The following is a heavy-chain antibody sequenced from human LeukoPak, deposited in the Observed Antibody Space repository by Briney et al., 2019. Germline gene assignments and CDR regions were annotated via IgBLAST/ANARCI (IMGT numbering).Heavy chain of an antibody. Sequence: SETLSLTCAVYGGSFSGYYWSWIRQPPGKGLEWIGEINHSGSTNYNPSLKSRVTISVDTSKNQFSLKLSSVTAADTAVYYCARADLYCSGGSCLEYNWFDPWGQGTLVTVSS. J-gene: IGHJ5*02. CDR2: INHSGST. D-gene: IGHD2-15*01. CDR1: GGSFSGYY. V-gene: IGHV4-34*01. CDR3: ARADLYCSGGSCLEYNWFDP.